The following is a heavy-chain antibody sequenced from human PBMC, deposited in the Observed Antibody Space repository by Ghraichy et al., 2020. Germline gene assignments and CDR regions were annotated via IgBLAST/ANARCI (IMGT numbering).Heavy chain of an antibody. Sequence: GGSLRLSCAASGFTSKSYWMNWVRQAPGKGLEWVANIKLDGSEKYYVDSVRGRFTISRDNANNSLYLQMSSLRAEDTAVYYCTRDPEWYYGMAVWGQGTTVTVSS. CDR1: GFTSKSYW. J-gene: IGHJ6*02. CDR2: IKLDGSEK. D-gene: IGHD3-3*01. V-gene: IGHV3-7*01. CDR3: TRDPEWYYGMAV.